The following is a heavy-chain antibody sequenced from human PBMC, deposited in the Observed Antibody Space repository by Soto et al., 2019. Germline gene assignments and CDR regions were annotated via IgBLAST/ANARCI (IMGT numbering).Heavy chain of an antibody. Sequence: QVQLVESGGGVVQPGRSLRLSCAGSGFIFNRFAMHWVRQAPGRGLQWVAVVSYDGSNQYYADSVKGRFSISKDNSREMLVLQMNSLRSEDTGLYVWARETGHGLDVWGQGTTVTVSS. V-gene: IGHV3-30-3*01. CDR1: GFIFNRFA. J-gene: IGHJ6*02. CDR3: ARETGHGLDV. CDR2: VSYDGSNQ.